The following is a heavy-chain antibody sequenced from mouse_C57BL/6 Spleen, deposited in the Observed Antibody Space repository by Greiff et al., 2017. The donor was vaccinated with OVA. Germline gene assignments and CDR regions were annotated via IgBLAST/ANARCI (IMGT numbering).Heavy chain of an antibody. V-gene: IGHV5-4*01. CDR3: ARERVLLYSNYGGFAY. J-gene: IGHJ3*01. CDR2: ISDGGSYT. Sequence: EVQGVESGGGLVKPGGSLKLSCAASGFTFSSYAMSWVRQTPEKRLEWVATISDGGSYTYYPDNVKGRFTISRDNAKNNLYLQMSHLKSEDTAMYYCARERVLLYSNYGGFAYWGQGTLVTVSA. CDR1: GFTFSSYA. D-gene: IGHD2-5*01.